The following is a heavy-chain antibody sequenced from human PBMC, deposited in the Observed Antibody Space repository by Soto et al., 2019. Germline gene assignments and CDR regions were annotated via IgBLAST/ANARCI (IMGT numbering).Heavy chain of an antibody. CDR2: ISYDGSNK. CDR1: GFTFSSYA. Sequence: QVQLVESGGGVVQPGRSLRLSCAASGFTFSSYAMHWVRQAPGKGLEWVAVISYDGSNKYYADSVKGRFTISRDNSKNTLYLQMNSLRAEDTAVYYCARDIRAIAVAGNSNSYWGQGTLVTVSS. D-gene: IGHD6-19*01. V-gene: IGHV3-30-3*01. CDR3: ARDIRAIAVAGNSNSY. J-gene: IGHJ4*02.